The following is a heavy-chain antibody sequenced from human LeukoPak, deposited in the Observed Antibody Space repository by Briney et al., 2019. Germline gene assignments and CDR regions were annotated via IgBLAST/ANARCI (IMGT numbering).Heavy chain of an antibody. CDR3: ARDQYDTWSRRGNFDS. J-gene: IGHJ4*02. V-gene: IGHV3-9*01. CDR2: ISWNSGSI. Sequence: GGSLRLSCAASGFTFDDYDMHWVRQAPGKGLEWVSGISWNSGSIGYADSVKGRFTISRDNAKNSLYLQMNSLRAEDTAVFYCARDQYDTWSRRGNFDSWGQGTLVIVSS. D-gene: IGHD3-3*01. CDR1: GFTFDDYD.